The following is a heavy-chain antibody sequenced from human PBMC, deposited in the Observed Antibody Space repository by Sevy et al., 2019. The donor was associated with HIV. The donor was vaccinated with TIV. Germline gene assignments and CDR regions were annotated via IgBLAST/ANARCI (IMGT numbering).Heavy chain of an antibody. J-gene: IGHJ6*02. Sequence: GGSLRLSCAASGFTFSSYSMNWVRQAPGKGLEWVSYISSSSSTIYYADSVKGRFTISRDNAKNSLYLQMNSLRDKDTAVYYCAREQSYYDFWSGYYRGYYYYGMDVWGQGTTVTVSS. CDR3: AREQSYYDFWSGYYRGYYYYGMDV. V-gene: IGHV3-48*02. CDR2: ISSSSSTI. CDR1: GFTFSSYS. D-gene: IGHD3-3*01.